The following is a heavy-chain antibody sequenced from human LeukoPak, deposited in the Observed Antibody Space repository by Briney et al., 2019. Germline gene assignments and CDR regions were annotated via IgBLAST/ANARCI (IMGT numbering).Heavy chain of an antibody. D-gene: IGHD6-19*01. J-gene: IGHJ6*03. CDR3: ARQTTFSSGRLNYYYYYMDV. V-gene: IGHV4-59*08. CDR2: IYYSGST. CDR1: GGSISSYY. Sequence: SETLSLTCTVSGGSISSYYWSWIRQPPGKGLEWIGNIYYSGSTNYNPSLKSRVTISVDTSKNQFSLKLSSVTAADTAVYYCARQTTFSSGRLNYYYYYMDVWGKGTTVTVSS.